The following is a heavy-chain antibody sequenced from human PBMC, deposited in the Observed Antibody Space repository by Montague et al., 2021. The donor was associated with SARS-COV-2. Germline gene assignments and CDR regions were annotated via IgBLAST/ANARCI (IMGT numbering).Heavy chain of an antibody. D-gene: IGHD2-15*01. CDR3: ARSQHCGGGRCYSLSWFDP. J-gene: IGHJ5*02. V-gene: IGHV6-1*01. CDR1: GDRVSIKWAA. Sequence: CAISGDRVSIKWAAWDWLRQTPSRGLEGLGRTYYRSQWYNDYAVSVVSRIAINPDTSKNHFSLQLDSVTPEDTAVYYCARSQHCGGGRCYSLSWFDPWGQGTLVIVSS. CDR2: TYYRSQWYN.